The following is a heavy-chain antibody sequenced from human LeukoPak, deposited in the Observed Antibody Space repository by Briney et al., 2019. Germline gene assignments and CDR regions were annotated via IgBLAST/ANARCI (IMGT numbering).Heavy chain of an antibody. V-gene: IGHV3-7*03. CDR3: ARELILLRLVTGRD. D-gene: IGHD1-1*01. CDR2: IKQDGSEK. J-gene: IGHJ4*02. Sequence: GGSLRLSCAASGFTFSSYWMSWVRQAPGKGLEWVANIKQDGSEKYYVDSVKGRFTISRDNAKNSLYLQMNSLRAEDTAVYYCARELILLRLVTGRDWGQGTLVTVFS. CDR1: GFTFSSYW.